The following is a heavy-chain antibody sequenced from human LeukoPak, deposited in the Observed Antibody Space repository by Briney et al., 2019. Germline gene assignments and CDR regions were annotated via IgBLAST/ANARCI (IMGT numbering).Heavy chain of an antibody. CDR1: GFTFSSYE. CDR3: AREMVSTVTSFDY. Sequence: GGSLRLSCAASGFTFSSYEMNWVRQAPGKGLERVSYISLSGSTIYYADSVKGRFTISRDNAKNSLYLQMNSLRAEDTAVYYCAREMVSTVTSFDYWGQGTLITVSS. J-gene: IGHJ4*02. D-gene: IGHD4-17*01. V-gene: IGHV3-48*03. CDR2: ISLSGSTI.